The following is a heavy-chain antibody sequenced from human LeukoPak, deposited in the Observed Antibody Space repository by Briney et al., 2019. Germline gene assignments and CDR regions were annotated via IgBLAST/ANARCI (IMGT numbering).Heavy chain of an antibody. J-gene: IGHJ3*02. Sequence: SQTLLLTCAISGDSVSTNTGAWNWIRQSPSRGLEWLGRTYYRSQWHNEYAVSVKSRINVTPDTSKNQVPLQLNSVTLEDTAVYYCARGGSFAFDIWGQGTMVTVSA. D-gene: IGHD2-15*01. V-gene: IGHV6-1*01. CDR2: TYYRSQWHN. CDR1: GDSVSTNTGA. CDR3: ARGGSFAFDI.